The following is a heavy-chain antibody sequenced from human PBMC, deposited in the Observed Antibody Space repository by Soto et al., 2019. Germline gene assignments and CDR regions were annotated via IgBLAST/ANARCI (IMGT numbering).Heavy chain of an antibody. Sequence: QVQLQASGPGLVKPSETLSLTCTVSGGSISSYYWSWIRQPPGKGLEWIGYIYYSGSTNYNPSLKSRVTISVDTSKNQFSLKLSSVTAADTAVYYCARDSRDGDNSAYFDYWGQGTLVTVSS. CDR3: ARDSRDGDNSAYFDY. CDR1: GGSISSYY. V-gene: IGHV4-59*01. CDR2: IYYSGST. J-gene: IGHJ4*02.